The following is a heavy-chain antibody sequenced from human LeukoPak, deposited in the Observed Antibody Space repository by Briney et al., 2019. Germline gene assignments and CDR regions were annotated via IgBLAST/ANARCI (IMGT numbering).Heavy chain of an antibody. CDR3: TRDRGNLMVHFPSGYMDV. CDR2: IRSKAYGGTT. CDR1: GFTFGDYA. Sequence: GGSLRLSCTASGFTFGDYAMSWVRQAPGKGLEWVGFIRSKAYGGTTEYAASVKGRFTISRDDSKSIAYLQMNSLKTEDTAVYYCTRDRGNLMVHFPSGYMDVWGKGTTVTISS. J-gene: IGHJ6*03. V-gene: IGHV3-49*04. D-gene: IGHD1-26*01.